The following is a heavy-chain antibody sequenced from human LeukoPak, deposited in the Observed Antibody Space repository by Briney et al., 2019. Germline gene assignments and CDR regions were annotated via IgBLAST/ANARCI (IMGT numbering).Heavy chain of an antibody. V-gene: IGHV4-31*03. J-gene: IGHJ4*02. CDR1: GGSISGYY. D-gene: IGHD4-17*01. CDR2: IYYSGST. CDR3: ARGSDYGGNFDY. Sequence: SETLSLTCTVSGGSISGYYWSWIRQHPGKGLEWIGYIYYSGSTYYNPSLKSRVTISVDTSKNQFSLKLSSVTAADTAVYYCARGSDYGGNFDYWGQGTLVTVSS.